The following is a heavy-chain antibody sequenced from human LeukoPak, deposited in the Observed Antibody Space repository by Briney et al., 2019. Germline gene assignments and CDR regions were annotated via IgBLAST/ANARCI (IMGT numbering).Heavy chain of an antibody. J-gene: IGHJ4*02. CDR1: GFAFSTYW. CDR3: ARGTARTAGIDV. D-gene: IGHD6-19*01. CDR2: INPEGAST. Sequence: GGSLRLSCTASGFAFSTYWMFWVRQAPGKGLVWVSQINPEGASTTYGDPAKGRFTASRDNAKNALHLQMNSLRVDDTAVYYCARGTARTAGIDVGGQGTLVTVSS. V-gene: IGHV3-74*01.